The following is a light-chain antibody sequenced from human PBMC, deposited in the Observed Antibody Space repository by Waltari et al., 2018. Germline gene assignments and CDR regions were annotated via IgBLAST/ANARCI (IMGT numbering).Light chain of an antibody. CDR1: SSAVGGSNP. CDR3: SSYADSDNLV. Sequence: QSALTQPPSASGSPGQSVTISCTGTSSAVGGSNPLSWYQQHPGKAPKLMIYEVTKRPSGVPDRFSGSKSGNTASLIVSGLQAEDEADYHCSSYADSDNLVFGGGTKLTVL. CDR2: EVT. J-gene: IGLJ3*02. V-gene: IGLV2-8*01.